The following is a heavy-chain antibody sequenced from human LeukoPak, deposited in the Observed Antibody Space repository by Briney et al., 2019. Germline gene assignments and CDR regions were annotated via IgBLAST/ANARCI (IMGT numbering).Heavy chain of an antibody. CDR2: IWFDGSNK. V-gene: IGHV3-33*01. Sequence: GGSLRLSCAASGFTFKNHGMYWVRQPPGKGLEWVAVIWFDGSNKYYAEAVQGRFTISRDNSRNILSLQMDSVRVEDTAVYYCVRWGPGAAVNYWGQGTQVTVSS. CDR3: VRWGPGAAVNY. D-gene: IGHD6-13*01. J-gene: IGHJ4*02. CDR1: GFTFKNHG.